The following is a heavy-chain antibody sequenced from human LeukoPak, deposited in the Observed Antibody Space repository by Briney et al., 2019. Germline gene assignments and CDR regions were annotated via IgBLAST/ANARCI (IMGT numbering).Heavy chain of an antibody. Sequence: SETLSLTCTVSGGSISSGGYYWSWIRQPPGKGLEWIGYIYHSGSTYYNPSLKSRVTISVDTSKNHFSLRLSSVTAADTAVYYCARPQVTTRFDAFDIWGQGTIVTVSS. J-gene: IGHJ3*02. CDR1: GGSISSGGYY. CDR2: IYHSGST. CDR3: ARPQVTTRFDAFDI. V-gene: IGHV4-30-2*03. D-gene: IGHD1-1*01.